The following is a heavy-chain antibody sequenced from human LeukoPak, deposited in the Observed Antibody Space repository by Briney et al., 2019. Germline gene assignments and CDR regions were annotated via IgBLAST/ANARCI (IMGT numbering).Heavy chain of an antibody. J-gene: IGHJ6*03. CDR3: ARVTRKRLRQHRGYYYYYMDV. V-gene: IGHV4-34*01. D-gene: IGHD4-17*01. CDR2: INHSGST. CDR1: GGSFSGYY. Sequence: SETLSLTCAVYGGSFSGYYWSWIRQPPGKGLEWIGEINHSGSTNYNPSLKSRVTISVDTSKNQFSLKLSSVTAADTAVYYCARVTRKRLRQHRGYYYYYMDVWGKGTTVTVSS.